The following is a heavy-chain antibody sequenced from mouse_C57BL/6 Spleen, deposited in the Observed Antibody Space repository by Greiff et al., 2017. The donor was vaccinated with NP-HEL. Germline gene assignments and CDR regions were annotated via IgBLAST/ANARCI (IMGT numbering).Heavy chain of an antibody. D-gene: IGHD1-1*01. CDR1: GFTFSDYG. CDR2: ISSGSSTI. CDR3: ASTTVVVPRAMDY. J-gene: IGHJ4*01. V-gene: IGHV5-17*01. Sequence: EVKLMESGGGLVKPGGSLKLSCAASGFTFSDYGMHWVRQAPEKGLEWVAYISSGSSTIYYADTVKGRFTISRDNAKNTLFLQMTSLRSEDTAMYYCASTTVVVPRAMDYWGQGTSVTVSS.